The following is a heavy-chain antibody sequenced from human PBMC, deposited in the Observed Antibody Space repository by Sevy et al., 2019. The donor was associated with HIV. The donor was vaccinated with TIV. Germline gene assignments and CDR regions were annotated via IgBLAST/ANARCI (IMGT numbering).Heavy chain of an antibody. V-gene: IGHV4-59*01. CDR1: GGSTSTYY. Sequence: SETLSLTCTVSGGSTSTYYWNWIRQPPGKGLEWIGYISDSGFSNDNPSLRSRVTISIKTSKNQFSLRLTSVSAADTAVYYCARGGGRTDWGMDVWGPGTTVTVSS. CDR2: ISDSGFS. D-gene: IGHD1-1*01. J-gene: IGHJ6*02. CDR3: ARGGGRTDWGMDV.